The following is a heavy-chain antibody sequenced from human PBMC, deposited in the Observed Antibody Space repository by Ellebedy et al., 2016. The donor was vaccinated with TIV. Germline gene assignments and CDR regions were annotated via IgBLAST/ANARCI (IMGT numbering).Heavy chain of an antibody. CDR3: ARDGTGIVAPGYYYYMDV. Sequence: GESLNISCAVSGFISRDFWMHLVRQAPGKGLVWVSRINSDGGSTNYADSVKGRFTISRDNAKNTLYLQMNSLRAEDTAVYYCARDGTGIVAPGYYYYMDVWGKGTTVTVSS. D-gene: IGHD2-2*01. V-gene: IGHV3-74*01. J-gene: IGHJ6*03. CDR1: GFISRDFW. CDR2: INSDGGST.